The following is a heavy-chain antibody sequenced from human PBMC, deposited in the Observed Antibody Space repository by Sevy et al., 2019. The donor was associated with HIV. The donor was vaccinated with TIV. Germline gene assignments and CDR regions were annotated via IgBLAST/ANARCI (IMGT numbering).Heavy chain of an antibody. J-gene: IGHJ6*02. CDR2: ISGSGGST. Sequence: GGSLRLSCTASGFTFSSYAMSWVRQAPGKGLEWVSAISGSGGSTYYADSVKGRFTISRDNSKNTLELLMNSLRAEDTAVYYCAKRNRILRFLEWYNPMDVWGQGTTVTVSS. CDR3: AKRNRILRFLEWYNPMDV. CDR1: GFTFSSYA. V-gene: IGHV3-23*01. D-gene: IGHD3-3*01.